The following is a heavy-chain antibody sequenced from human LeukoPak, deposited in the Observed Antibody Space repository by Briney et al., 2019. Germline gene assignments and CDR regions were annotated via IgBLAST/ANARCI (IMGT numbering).Heavy chain of an antibody. CDR1: GGSISGYY. J-gene: IGHJ3*02. D-gene: IGHD1-7*01. CDR2: VYTSGST. Sequence: SETLSRTGSVSGGSISGYYWTWIRQPAGKGLEWIGRVYTSGSTHHTPSLKTRLTMSVDTSKTQFSLALSSVTAADTAVYYCARLITGTTTAFDIWGQGTMVTVSS. CDR3: ARLITGTTTAFDI. V-gene: IGHV4-4*07.